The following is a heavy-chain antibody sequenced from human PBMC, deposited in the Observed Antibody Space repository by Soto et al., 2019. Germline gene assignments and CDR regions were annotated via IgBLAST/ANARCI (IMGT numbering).Heavy chain of an antibody. CDR2: INHSGST. V-gene: IGHV4-34*01. CDR1: GGSFSGYY. CDR3: ARDKITGLFDY. Sequence: QVQLQQWGAGLLMPSETLSLTCAVCGGSFSGYYWTWIREPPGTGLEWIGEINHSGSTNYNPSLKSRVTISVDTSKNQFSLKLTSVTAADTAVYYCARDKITGLFDYWGQGTLVTVSS. D-gene: IGHD2-8*02. J-gene: IGHJ4*02.